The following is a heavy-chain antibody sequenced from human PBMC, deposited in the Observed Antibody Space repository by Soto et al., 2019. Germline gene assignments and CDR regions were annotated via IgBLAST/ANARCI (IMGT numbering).Heavy chain of an antibody. J-gene: IGHJ4*02. Sequence: GGSLRLSCAASGFTFSSYAMSWVRQAPGKGLEWVSAISGSGGSTYYADSVKGRFTISRDNSKNTLYLQMNSLRAEDTAVYYCAKGAGYDYIWGSYRPRDYFDYWGQGTLVTVSS. CDR1: GFTFSSYA. CDR2: ISGSGGST. CDR3: AKGAGYDYIWGSYRPRDYFDY. V-gene: IGHV3-23*01. D-gene: IGHD3-16*02.